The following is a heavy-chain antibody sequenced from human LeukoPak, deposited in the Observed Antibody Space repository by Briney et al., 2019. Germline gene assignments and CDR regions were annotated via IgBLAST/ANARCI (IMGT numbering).Heavy chain of an antibody. CDR3: ANTRGVNSFDY. V-gene: IGHV3-23*01. J-gene: IGHJ4*02. CDR1: GFTFSNYA. Sequence: GGSLRLSCAASGFTFSNYAMSWVRQAPGKELEWVSFISSSGGSTYYADSVKGRFTISRDNFKNTLYLQMNSLRAEDTAVYYCANTRGVNSFDYWGQGTLVTVSS. D-gene: IGHD3-10*01. CDR2: ISSSGGST.